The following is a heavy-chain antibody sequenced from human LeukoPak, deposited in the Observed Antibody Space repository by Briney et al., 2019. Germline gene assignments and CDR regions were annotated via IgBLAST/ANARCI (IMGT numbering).Heavy chain of an antibody. CDR2: ISSYNGNT. CDR1: GYTFTSYG. D-gene: IGHD6-19*01. CDR3: ARRVAVAGRDAFDI. V-gene: IGHV1-18*01. Sequence: ASVKVSCKASGYTFTSYGISWVRQAPGRGLEWMGWISSYNGNTNYAQKLQGRVTMSTDTSTGTAYMELRSLRSDDTAVYYCARRVAVAGRDAFDIWGQGTMVTVSS. J-gene: IGHJ3*02.